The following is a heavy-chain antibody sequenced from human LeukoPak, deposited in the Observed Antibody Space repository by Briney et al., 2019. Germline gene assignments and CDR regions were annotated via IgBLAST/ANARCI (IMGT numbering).Heavy chain of an antibody. V-gene: IGHV4-34*01. D-gene: IGHD3-10*01. CDR2: INHSGST. CDR3: ATRYGSGSYNWFDP. CDR1: GGSFSGYY. J-gene: IGHJ5*02. Sequence: PSETLSLTCAVYGGSFSGYYWSWIRQPPGKGLEWIGEINHSGSTNCNPSLKSRVTISVDTSKNQFSLKLSSVTAADTAVYYCATRYGSGSYNWFDPWGQGTLVTVSS.